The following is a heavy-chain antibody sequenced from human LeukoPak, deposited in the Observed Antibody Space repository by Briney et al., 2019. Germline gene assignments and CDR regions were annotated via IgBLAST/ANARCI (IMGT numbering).Heavy chain of an antibody. Sequence: PSGALSLTCRVSGGSISNYYWTWTPQRPGKGLEWMGYLYYTGSINYNPSLQSRVTISVATTKTKSPLKRRSVTAAPTPVSHIAGHVAPDMDYFDCGGQGTLVTVPS. D-gene: IGHD2-15*01. V-gene: IGHV4-59*03. CDR1: GGSISNYY. CDR2: LYYTGSI. J-gene: IGHJ4*02. CDR3: AGHVAPDMDYFDC.